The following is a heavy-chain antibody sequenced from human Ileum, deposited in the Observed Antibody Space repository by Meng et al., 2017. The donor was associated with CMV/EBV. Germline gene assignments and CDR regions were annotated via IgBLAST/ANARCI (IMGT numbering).Heavy chain of an antibody. J-gene: IGHJ4*02. CDR1: FTVSSNY. V-gene: IGHV3-66*02. CDR3: ARDPDYCGGDCYSLSGDY. CDR2: IYSGGST. Sequence: FTVSSNYMSWVRQAPGKGLEWVSVIYSGGSTYYADSVKGRFTISRDNSKNTLYLQMNSLRAEDTAVYYCARDPDYCGGDCYSLSGDYWGQGTLVTVSS. D-gene: IGHD2-21*01.